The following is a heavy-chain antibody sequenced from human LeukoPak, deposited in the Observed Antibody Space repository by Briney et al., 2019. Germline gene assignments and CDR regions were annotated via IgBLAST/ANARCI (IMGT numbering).Heavy chain of an antibody. D-gene: IGHD1-26*01. CDR1: GFTFSSYG. V-gene: IGHV3-33*01. CDR3: ARDREWELRFFDY. J-gene: IGHJ4*02. Sequence: PGGSLRLSCAASGFTFSSYGMHWVRQAPGKWLEWVAVIWYDGSNKYYADSVKGRFTISRDNSKNTLYLQMNSLRAEDTAVYYRARDREWELRFFDYWGQGTLVTVSS. CDR2: IWYDGSNK.